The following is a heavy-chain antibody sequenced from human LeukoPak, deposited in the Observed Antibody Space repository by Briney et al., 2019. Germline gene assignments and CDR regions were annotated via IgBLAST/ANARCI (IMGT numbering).Heavy chain of an antibody. CDR3: GRGVDGDPRFDS. CDR1: GYTFTSYG. J-gene: IGHJ4*02. Sequence: ASVKVSCKASGYTFTSYGIGWVRQAPGQGLEWMGWISAYNGNTNYAQKLQGRVTMTRNTSISTAYMELSSLRSGDSAVYYCGRGVDGDPRFDSWGQGTLVIVSS. D-gene: IGHD4-17*01. V-gene: IGHV1-18*01. CDR2: ISAYNGNT.